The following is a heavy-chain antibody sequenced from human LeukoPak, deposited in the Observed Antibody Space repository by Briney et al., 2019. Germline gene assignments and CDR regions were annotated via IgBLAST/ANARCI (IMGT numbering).Heavy chain of an antibody. CDR3: ATLMATIDY. V-gene: IGHV4-38-2*01. CDR2: IYHSGST. J-gene: IGHJ4*02. D-gene: IGHD5-24*01. Sequence: SETLSLTCAVSGYSISSGYYWGWVRQPPGKGLEWIGSIYHSGSTYYNPSLKSRVTISVDTSKNQFSLKLSSVTAADTAVYYCATLMATIDYWGQGTLVTVSS. CDR1: GYSISSGYY.